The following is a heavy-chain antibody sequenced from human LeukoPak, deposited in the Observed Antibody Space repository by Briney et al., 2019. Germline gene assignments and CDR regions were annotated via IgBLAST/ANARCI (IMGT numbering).Heavy chain of an antibody. D-gene: IGHD3-10*01. CDR1: GGTFSSYA. J-gene: IGHJ4*02. Sequence: ASVKVSCKASGGTFSSYAISWVRQAPRQGLEWMGRIIPIFGIANYAQKFQGRVTITADKSTSTAYMELSSLRSEDTAVYYCARDLGSDLLGGSGRPYYFDYWGQGTLVTVSS. CDR3: ARDLGSDLLGGSGRPYYFDY. CDR2: IIPIFGIA. V-gene: IGHV1-69*04.